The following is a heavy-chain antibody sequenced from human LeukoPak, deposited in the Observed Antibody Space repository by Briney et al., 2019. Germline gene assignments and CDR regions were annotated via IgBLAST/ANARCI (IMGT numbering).Heavy chain of an antibody. J-gene: IGHJ4*02. CDR1: GGSISSGGYY. D-gene: IGHD1-14*01. CDR3: AYNRNFALDN. CDR2: ICYSGST. V-gene: IGHV4-61*08. Sequence: PSQTLSLTCTVSGGSISSGGYYWSWIRQPPGKGLEWIGYICYSGSTNYNPSLKSRVTISVDTSKNQFSLKLSSVTAADTAVYYCAYNRNFALDNWGQGTLVTVSS.